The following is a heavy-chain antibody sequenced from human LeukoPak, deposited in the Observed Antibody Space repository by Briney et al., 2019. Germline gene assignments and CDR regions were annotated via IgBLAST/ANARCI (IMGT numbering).Heavy chain of an antibody. D-gene: IGHD6-19*01. CDR3: ARDLKRGYSSGRYSWGTGSSNDY. CDR2: ISGFNGNT. Sequence: EASVKVSCKASGYTFTSYGISWVRQAPGQGLEWMGWISGFNGNTNYAPKPQGRVTNTTDTSTSTAYMELRSLRSDDTAVYYCARDLKRGYSSGRYSWGTGSSNDYWGQGTLVTVSS. CDR1: GYTFTSYG. V-gene: IGHV1-18*01. J-gene: IGHJ4*02.